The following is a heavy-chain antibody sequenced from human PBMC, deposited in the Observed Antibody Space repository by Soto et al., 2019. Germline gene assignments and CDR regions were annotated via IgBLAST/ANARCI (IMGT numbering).Heavy chain of an antibody. V-gene: IGHV1-18*04. Sequence: ASVKVSCKASGYIFTNYGITWVRQAPGQGLEWMGWISGSNGNTNYAQKFQGRVTMSADTSASTAYMELTSLRSEDTAVYYCARDTGDGTFDFWGQGTLVTVSS. CDR1: GYIFTNYG. CDR2: ISGSNGNT. CDR3: ARDTGDGTFDF. D-gene: IGHD7-27*01. J-gene: IGHJ4*02.